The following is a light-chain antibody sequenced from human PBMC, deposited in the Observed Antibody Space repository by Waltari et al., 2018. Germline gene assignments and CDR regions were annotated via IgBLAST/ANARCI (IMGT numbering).Light chain of an antibody. CDR2: INSDGSH. CDR1: SGHSSNP. CDR3: QTGGHGTWV. V-gene: IGLV4-69*01. Sequence: QLALTQSPSASASLGASVKLTCTLDSGHSSNPLAWHQQHPEKGPRYLMKINSDGSHSKGDEIPDRFSGSSSGAERYLTISSVQSDDEADYYCQTGGHGTWVFGGGTKLTVL. J-gene: IGLJ3*02.